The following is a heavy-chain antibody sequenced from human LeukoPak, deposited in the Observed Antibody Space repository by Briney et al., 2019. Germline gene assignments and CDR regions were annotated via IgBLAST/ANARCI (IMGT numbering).Heavy chain of an antibody. CDR2: IKQDGSEK. D-gene: IGHD6-19*01. J-gene: IGHJ4*02. Sequence: GGSLRLSCAASGFTFSSYWMSWVSQAPGKGLEWVANIKQDGSEKSYVDSVKGRFTISRDNTKNSLYLQMNSLRAEDTAVYFCAREWAGPSFDYWGQGTLVTVSS. CDR3: AREWAGPSFDY. CDR1: GFTFSSYW. V-gene: IGHV3-7*01.